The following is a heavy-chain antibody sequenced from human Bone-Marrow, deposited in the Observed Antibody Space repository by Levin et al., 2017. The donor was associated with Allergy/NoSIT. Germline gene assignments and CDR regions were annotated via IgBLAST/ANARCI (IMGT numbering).Heavy chain of an antibody. D-gene: IGHD1-7*01. Sequence: PGGSLRLSCTASGFTFGDYAMSWVRQAPGKGLEWVGFIRSKAYGGTTEYAASVKGRFTISRDDSKSIAYLQMNSLKTEDTAVYYCTINRDSTTPYWGQGTLVTVSS. V-gene: IGHV3-49*04. CDR3: TINRDSTTPY. CDR1: GFTFGDYA. J-gene: IGHJ4*02. CDR2: IRSKAYGGTT.